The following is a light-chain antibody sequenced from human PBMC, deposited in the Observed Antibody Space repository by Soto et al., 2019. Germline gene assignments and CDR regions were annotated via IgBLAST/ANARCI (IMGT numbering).Light chain of an antibody. CDR1: SSNIGNNF. V-gene: IGLV1-51*01. Sequence: QSVLTQPPSVSAAPGQKVTISCSGSSSNIGNNFVSWYQQLPGTAPKLLIYDNDMRPSGIPDRFSGSQSGTSATLGITGLQTGDEADYYCGTWDSRLSAVVFGGGTKVTVL. CDR3: GTWDSRLSAVV. J-gene: IGLJ2*01. CDR2: DND.